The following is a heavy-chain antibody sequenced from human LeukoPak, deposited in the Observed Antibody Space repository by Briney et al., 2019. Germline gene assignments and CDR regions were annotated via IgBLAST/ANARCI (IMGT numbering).Heavy chain of an antibody. J-gene: IGHJ4*02. CDR1: GFTFDDYA. CDR2: ISGDGGST. V-gene: IGHV3-43*02. CDR3: AKPRIAAAGRGAYYFDY. D-gene: IGHD6-13*01. Sequence: GGSLRLSCAASGFTFDDYAMHWVRQAPGKGLEWVSLISGDGGSTYYADSVKGRFTISRDNSKNSLYLQMNSLRTEDTALYYCAKPRIAAAGRGAYYFDYWGQGTLVTVSS.